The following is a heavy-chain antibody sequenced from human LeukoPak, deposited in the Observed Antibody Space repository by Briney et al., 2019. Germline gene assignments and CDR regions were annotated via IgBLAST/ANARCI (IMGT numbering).Heavy chain of an antibody. V-gene: IGHV4-59*08. D-gene: IGHD1-1*01. J-gene: IGHJ5*02. CDR3: AQSLGSGNWIGNWFDP. CDR1: GVSISPYY. Sequence: SETLSLTCAVSGVSISPYYWTWIRQPPGKGLEYVWYIYYTGGTNYNPSLKSRVTISVDTSKNQFSLKLTSVTAADTAIYYCAQSLGSGNWIGNWFDPWGQGTLVTVSS. CDR2: IYYTGGT.